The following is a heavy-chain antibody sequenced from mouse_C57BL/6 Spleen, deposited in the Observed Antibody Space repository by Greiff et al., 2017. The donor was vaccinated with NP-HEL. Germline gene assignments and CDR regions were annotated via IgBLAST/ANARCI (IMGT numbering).Heavy chain of an antibody. D-gene: IGHD1-1*01. CDR1: GFSLTSYG. Sequence: VKLQQSGPGLVQPSQSLSITCTVSGFSLTSYGVHWVRQSPGKGLEWLGVIWSGGSTDYNAAFISRLSISKDNSKSQVFFKMNSLQADDTAIYYCARIFHYYGSSYGAMDYWGQGTSVTVSS. CDR3: ARIFHYYGSSYGAMDY. CDR2: IWSGGST. V-gene: IGHV2-2*01. J-gene: IGHJ4*01.